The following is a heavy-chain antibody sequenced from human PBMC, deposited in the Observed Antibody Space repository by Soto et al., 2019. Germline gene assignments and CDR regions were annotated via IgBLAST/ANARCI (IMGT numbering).Heavy chain of an antibody. CDR3: ARDNGYSYGYTLDH. V-gene: IGHV4-31*03. Sequence: SETLSLTCTVSGGSISSGGYYWSWIRQHPGAGPVWIGSISSSGSTYYNPSLKSRVSMSIDTSKNQFSLKLTSMTAADTAVYYCARDNGYSYGYTLDHWGQGTLVTVSS. CDR1: GGSISSGGYY. CDR2: ISSSGST. D-gene: IGHD5-18*01. J-gene: IGHJ4*02.